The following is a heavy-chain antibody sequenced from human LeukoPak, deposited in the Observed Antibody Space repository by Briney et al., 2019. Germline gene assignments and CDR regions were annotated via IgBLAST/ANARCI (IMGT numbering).Heavy chain of an antibody. Sequence: TSXXLSLTCTVSGGSISSYYWSWIRQAPGKGREWIGYIYYSGSNNYHPSLKSRVTISVDTSKNQFSLKLSSVTAADTAVYYCARDRGRWLHRDAFDIWGQGTMVTVSS. V-gene: IGHV4-59*01. CDR1: GGSISSYY. CDR2: IYYSGSN. D-gene: IGHD5-24*01. CDR3: ARDRGRWLHRDAFDI. J-gene: IGHJ3*02.